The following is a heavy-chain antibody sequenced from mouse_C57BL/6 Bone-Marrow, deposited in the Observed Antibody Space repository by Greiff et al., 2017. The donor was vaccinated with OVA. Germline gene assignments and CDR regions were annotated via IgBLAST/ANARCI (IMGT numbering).Heavy chain of an antibody. CDR3: ALYGNFAWFAY. V-gene: IGHV1-54*01. CDR1: GYAFTNYL. J-gene: IGHJ3*01. Sequence: VKLQESGAELVRPGTSVKVSCKASGYAFTNYLIEWVKQRPGQGLEWIGVINPGSGGTNYNEKFKGKATLTADKSSSTAYMQLSSLTSEDSAVYFCALYGNFAWFAYWGQGTLVTVSA. D-gene: IGHD2-1*01. CDR2: INPGSGGT.